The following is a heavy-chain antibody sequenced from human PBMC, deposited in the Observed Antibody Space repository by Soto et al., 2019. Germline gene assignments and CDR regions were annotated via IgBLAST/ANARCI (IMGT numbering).Heavy chain of an antibody. V-gene: IGHV3-30*18. CDR2: ISYDGSNK. J-gene: IGHJ4*02. D-gene: IGHD3-22*01. CDR3: AKGGGYYDSSGYYDY. CDR1: GFTFSSYG. Sequence: QVQLVESGGGVVQPGRSLRLSCAASGFTFSSYGMHWVRQAPGKGLEWVGVISYDGSNKYYADSVKGRFTISRDNSKNTLYLQMNSLRAEDTAVYYCAKGGGYYDSSGYYDYWGQGTLVTVSS.